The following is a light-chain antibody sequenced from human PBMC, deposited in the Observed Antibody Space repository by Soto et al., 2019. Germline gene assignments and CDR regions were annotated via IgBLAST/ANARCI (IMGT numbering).Light chain of an antibody. Sequence: QSALTQRATVSGSPGQSITISCTGTSSDVGGYNYVSWYQQHPGKAPKLMIYDVSNRPSGVSNRFSGSKSGNTASLTISGLQAEDEADYYCSSYTSSSTLFGTGTKVTVL. CDR1: SSDVGGYNY. J-gene: IGLJ1*01. V-gene: IGLV2-14*01. CDR3: SSYTSSSTL. CDR2: DVS.